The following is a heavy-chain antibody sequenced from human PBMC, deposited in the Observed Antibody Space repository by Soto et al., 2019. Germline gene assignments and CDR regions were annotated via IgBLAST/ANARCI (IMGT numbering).Heavy chain of an antibody. CDR1: GFSLSTSGVG. D-gene: IGHD6-13*01. V-gene: IGHV2-5*01. Sequence: QITLKESGPTLVKPTQTLTLTCTFSGFSLSTSGVGVGWIRQPPGKALEGLALIYWNDDKRYSPSLKSRLTTTKDTPKNQVVLTMTNMDPVDTATYYCAHRRSIAAAGPVGYWGQGTLVTVSS. CDR3: AHRRSIAAAGPVGY. J-gene: IGHJ4*02. CDR2: IYWNDDK.